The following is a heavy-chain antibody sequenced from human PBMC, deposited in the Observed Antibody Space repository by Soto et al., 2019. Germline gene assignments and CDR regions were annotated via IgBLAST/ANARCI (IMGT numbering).Heavy chain of an antibody. CDR1: GGSISSSSYY. D-gene: IGHD6-19*01. CDR2: IYYSGST. CDR3: ARLMEAVAGNCDFYDF. J-gene: IGHJ2*01. V-gene: IGHV4-39*01. Sequence: SQTLSLTCTVSGGSISSSSYYWGWIRQPAGKGLEWIGSIYYSGSTYYNPSLKSRVTISVDTSKNQFSLKLSSVTAADTAVYYCARLMEAVAGNCDFYDFWGRGTL.